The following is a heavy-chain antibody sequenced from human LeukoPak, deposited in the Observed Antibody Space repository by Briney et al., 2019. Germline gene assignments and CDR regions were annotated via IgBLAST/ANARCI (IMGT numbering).Heavy chain of an antibody. V-gene: IGHV4-39*07. CDR2: IYYSGST. CDR3: ARGGGQRLHSYDSSGYYDY. CDR1: GGSISSSSYY. D-gene: IGHD3-22*01. J-gene: IGHJ4*02. Sequence: SETLSLTCTVSGGSISSSSYYWGWIREPPGKWLEWIGSIYYSGSTNYNPSLKSRVTISVDTSKNQFSLKLSSVTAADTAVCYCARGGGQRLHSYDSSGYYDYWGQGTLVTVSS.